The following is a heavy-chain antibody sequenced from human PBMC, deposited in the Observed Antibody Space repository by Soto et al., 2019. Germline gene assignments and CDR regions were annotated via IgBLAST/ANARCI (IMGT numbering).Heavy chain of an antibody. J-gene: IGHJ6*02. V-gene: IGHV1-69*01. CDR2: IIPIFGTA. D-gene: IGHD6-6*01. Sequence: QVRLVQSGAEVKKPGSSVKVSCKASGGTFSSYAISWVRQAPGQGLEWMGGIIPIFGTANYAQKFQGRVTITADESTSTAYMELSSLRSEDSAVYYCARVVIAARPKDYYYYGMDVWGQGTTVTVSS. CDR3: ARVVIAARPKDYYYYGMDV. CDR1: GGTFSSYA.